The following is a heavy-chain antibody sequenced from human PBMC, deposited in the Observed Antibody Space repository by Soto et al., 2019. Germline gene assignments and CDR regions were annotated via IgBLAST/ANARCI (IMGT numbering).Heavy chain of an antibody. V-gene: IGHV1-69*08. CDR2: IIPISGII. D-gene: IGHD4-4*01. CDR1: GGTFSTYT. Sequence: QVQLVQSGAEVKKPGSSVKVSCKASGGTFSTYTITWVRQAPGQGLEWMGRIIPISGIINYAQKFQGSVTISADKFTGTAYMELTGLRSDYTAVYYCAGDPDSHYNDSHASSYPWGQGTLVTVSS. CDR3: AGDPDSHYNDSHASSYP. J-gene: IGHJ5*02.